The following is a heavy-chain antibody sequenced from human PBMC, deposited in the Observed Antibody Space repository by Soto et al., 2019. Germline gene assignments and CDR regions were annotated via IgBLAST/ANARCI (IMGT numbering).Heavy chain of an antibody. V-gene: IGHV1-69*01. CDR2: IIPIFGTA. Sequence: QVQLVQSGAEVKKPGSSVKVSCKASGGTFSSYAISWVRQTPGQGLEWMGGIIPIFGTANYAQKFQGRVTITADESTSTAYMELSSLRSEDTAVYYCARAGCGGDCYQSPWGVDYWGQGTLVTVSS. CDR1: GGTFSSYA. CDR3: ARAGCGGDCYQSPWGVDY. D-gene: IGHD2-21*02. J-gene: IGHJ4*02.